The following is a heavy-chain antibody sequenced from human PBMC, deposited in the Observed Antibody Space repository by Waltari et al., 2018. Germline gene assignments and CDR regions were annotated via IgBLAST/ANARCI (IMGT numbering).Heavy chain of an antibody. Sequence: QVQLQQWGAGLLKPSETLSLTCAVYGGSFSVYYWSWIRQPPGKGLEWIGEINHSGSTNYNPSLKSRVTISVDTSKNQFSLKLSSVTAADTAVYYCARRIAAAAKGGWFDPWGQGTLVTVSS. CDR3: ARRIAAAAKGGWFDP. J-gene: IGHJ5*02. V-gene: IGHV4-34*01. D-gene: IGHD6-13*01. CDR1: GGSFSVYY. CDR2: INHSGST.